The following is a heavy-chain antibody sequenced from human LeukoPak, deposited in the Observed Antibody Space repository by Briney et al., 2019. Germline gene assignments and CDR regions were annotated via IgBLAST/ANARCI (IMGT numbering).Heavy chain of an antibody. D-gene: IGHD5-24*01. J-gene: IGHJ4*02. Sequence: GGSLRLSCATSGFIFSHHGMNWVRQAPGKGLEWVSGIRADAVTTYYADPVKGRFIISRDNSKNTVYLQMNSLSAEDAAVYYCVKDDGWVQYANWGQGTLVTVSS. V-gene: IGHV3-23*01. CDR1: GFIFSHHG. CDR3: VKDDGWVQYAN. CDR2: IRADAVTT.